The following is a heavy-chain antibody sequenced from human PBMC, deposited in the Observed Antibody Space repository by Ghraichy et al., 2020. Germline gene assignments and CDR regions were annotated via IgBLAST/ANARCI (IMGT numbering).Heavy chain of an antibody. CDR1: GFTFSSYA. CDR3: AKDYSLPTDIVVVPAAMLGFDY. Sequence: GGSLRLSCAASGFTFSSYAMSWVRQAPGKGLEWVSAISGSGGSTYYADSVKGRFTISRDNSKNTLYLQMNSLRAEDTAVYYCAKDYSLPTDIVVVPAAMLGFDYWGQGTLVTVSS. V-gene: IGHV3-23*01. J-gene: IGHJ4*02. CDR2: ISGSGGST. D-gene: IGHD2-2*01.